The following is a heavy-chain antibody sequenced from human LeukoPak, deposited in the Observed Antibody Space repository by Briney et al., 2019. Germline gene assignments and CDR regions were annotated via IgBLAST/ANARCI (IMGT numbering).Heavy chain of an antibody. D-gene: IGHD4-17*01. J-gene: IGHJ4*02. Sequence: PGGSLRLSCAASGFTFSSYAMSWVRQAPGKGLEWVSAISGGGTRTYYADSVTGRFTISRDNSKNTVYLQMNSLRGGDTAVYFCAKGGGRGDYDLTGRFSTHFDSWGQGTLVVVSS. V-gene: IGHV3-23*01. CDR3: AKGGGRGDYDLTGRFSTHFDS. CDR2: ISGGGTRT. CDR1: GFTFSSYA.